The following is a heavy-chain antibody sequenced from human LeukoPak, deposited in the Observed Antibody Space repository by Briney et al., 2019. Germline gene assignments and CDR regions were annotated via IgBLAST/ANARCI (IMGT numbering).Heavy chain of an antibody. D-gene: IGHD5-18*01. J-gene: IGHJ4*02. CDR3: ASSLNTVMVSPYYLEY. CDR2: LTSGGVSA. V-gene: IGHV3-11*04. Sequence: PGGSLRLSCAASGFTLSDYSMTWVRQAPGQGLEWISFLTSGGVSAFYADSVRGRFTVSRDGARNSLSLYMNTLRADDTAVYYCASSLNTVMVSPYYLEYWGPGTLVTVSS. CDR1: GFTLSDYS.